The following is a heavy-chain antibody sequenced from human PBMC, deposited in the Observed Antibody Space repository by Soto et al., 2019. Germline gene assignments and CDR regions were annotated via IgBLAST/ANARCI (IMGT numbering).Heavy chain of an antibody. J-gene: IGHJ4*02. CDR1: GFTFSSYA. CDR3: AKVGGYSSGWYWRGYFDY. CDR2: ISGSGGST. D-gene: IGHD6-19*01. V-gene: IGHV3-23*01. Sequence: GGSLRLSCAASGFTFSSYAMSWVRQAPGKGLEWVSAISGSGGSTYYADSVKGRFTISRDNSKNTLYLQMNSLRAEDTAVYYCAKVGGYSSGWYWRGYFDYWGQGTLVTVSS.